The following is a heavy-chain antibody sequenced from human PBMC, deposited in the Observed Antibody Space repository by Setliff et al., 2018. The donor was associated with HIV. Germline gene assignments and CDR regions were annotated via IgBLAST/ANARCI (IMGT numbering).Heavy chain of an antibody. CDR2: IYTSGNT. D-gene: IGHD4-17*01. CDR3: ARGNSRRLRVHYYYYYMDV. J-gene: IGHJ6*03. CDR1: GGSISSGSYY. Sequence: SETLSLTCTVSGGSISSGSYYWSWIRQPAGKGLEWIGHIYTSGNTNHNPSLKSRGTISVDTFENQFSLKLSSVTAADTAVYYCARGNSRRLRVHYYYYYMDVWGIGTTVTVS. V-gene: IGHV4-61*09.